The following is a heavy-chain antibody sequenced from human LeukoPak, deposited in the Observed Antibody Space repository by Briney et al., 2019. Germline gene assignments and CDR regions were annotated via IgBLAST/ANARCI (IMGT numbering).Heavy chain of an antibody. Sequence: GGSLRLSCAASGFTFSSFGMHWVRQAPGKGLEWVAFIQYDASNKYYTDSLRSRFTVSRDNSRNTLYLQMSSLRAEDTAVYYCAKVIEGYSSSKDYYYYYMDVWGKGTTVTVSS. CDR3: AKVIEGYSSSKDYYYYYMDV. V-gene: IGHV3-30*02. D-gene: IGHD6-6*01. J-gene: IGHJ6*03. CDR1: GFTFSSFG. CDR2: IQYDASNK.